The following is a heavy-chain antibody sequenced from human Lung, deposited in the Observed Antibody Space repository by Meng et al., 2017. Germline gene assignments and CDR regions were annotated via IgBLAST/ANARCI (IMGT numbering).Heavy chain of an antibody. CDR1: GGSFSDYY. CDR2: INHSGST. D-gene: IGHD4-11*01. Sequence: QVQLQHGGVGLFKPSETLSLTFVVSGGSFSDYYWSWIRQPPGKGLEWIGEINHSGSTNYNPSLESRATISVDTSQNNLSLKLSSVTAADSAVYYCARGPTTMAHDFDYWGQGTLVTVSS. J-gene: IGHJ4*02. V-gene: IGHV4-34*01. CDR3: ARGPTTMAHDFDY.